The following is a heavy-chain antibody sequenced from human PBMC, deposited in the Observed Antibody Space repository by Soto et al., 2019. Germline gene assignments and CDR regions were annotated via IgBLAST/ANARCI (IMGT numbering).Heavy chain of an antibody. J-gene: IGHJ6*03. CDR1: GGSFSGYY. Sequence: PSETLSLTCAVYGGSFSGYYWSWIRQPPGKGLEWIGEINHSGSTNYNPSLKSRVTISVDTSKNQFSLKLSSVTAADTAVYYCERGPSGTQTTYYYYHYMDVWGKGTTVTVSS. CDR3: ERGPSGTQTTYYYYHYMDV. CDR2: INHSGST. V-gene: IGHV4-34*01. D-gene: IGHD1-1*01.